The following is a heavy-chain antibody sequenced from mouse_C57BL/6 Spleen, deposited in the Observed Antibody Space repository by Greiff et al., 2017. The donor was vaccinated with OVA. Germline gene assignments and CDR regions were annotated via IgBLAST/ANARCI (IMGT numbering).Heavy chain of an antibody. CDR1: GYTFTSYW. J-gene: IGHJ3*01. D-gene: IGHD1-1*01. CDR3: AREGMRYGSSPFAY. V-gene: IGHV1-64*01. CDR2: IHPNSGST. Sequence: QVQLQQPGAELVKPGASVKLSCKASGYTFTSYWMHWVKQRPGQGLEWIGMIHPNSGSTNYNEKFKSKATLTVDKSSSTAYMQLSSLTSEDSAVYYCAREGMRYGSSPFAYWGQGTLVTVSA.